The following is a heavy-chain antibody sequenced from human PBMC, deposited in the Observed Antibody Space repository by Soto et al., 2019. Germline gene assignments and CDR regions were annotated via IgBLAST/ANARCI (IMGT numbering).Heavy chain of an antibody. V-gene: IGHV1-46*01. Sequence: ASVKVSCKASGYTFTSYYMHWVRQAPGQGLEWMGIINPSGGSTSYAQKFQGRVTMTRDTSTSTVYMELSSLRSEDTAVYYCARDPSSQPRLGDCYPGHYWGQGTLVTVSS. CDR3: ARDPSSQPRLGDCYPGHY. CDR1: GYTFTSYY. D-gene: IGHD2-21*02. CDR2: INPSGGST. J-gene: IGHJ4*02.